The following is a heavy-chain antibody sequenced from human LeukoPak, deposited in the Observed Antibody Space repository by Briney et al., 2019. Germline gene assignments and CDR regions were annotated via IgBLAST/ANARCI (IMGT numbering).Heavy chain of an antibody. Sequence: PGGSLRLSCAASGFTLSIYEMNWVRLAPGKGLEWISYISRTGNSIYYADSAKGRFTISRDSAKNSLYLHMNSLRAEDTAKYYCAKYFAGWYEDYWGQGTLVTVSS. D-gene: IGHD6-19*01. CDR1: GFTLSIYE. CDR3: AKYFAGWYEDY. V-gene: IGHV3-48*03. CDR2: ISRTGNSI. J-gene: IGHJ4*02.